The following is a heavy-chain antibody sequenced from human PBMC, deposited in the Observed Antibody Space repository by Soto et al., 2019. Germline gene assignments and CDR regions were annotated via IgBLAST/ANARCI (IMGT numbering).Heavy chain of an antibody. CDR2: ISGTDPYM. V-gene: IGHV3-11*06. CDR1: GFTFSDYY. J-gene: IGHJ6*02. Sequence: QVQLVESGGGLVKPGGSLRLSCAASGFTFSDYYMSWVRQAPGKGLEWVSYISGTDPYMKYADAVRGRFTISRDNAKNSLYLQMNSLRDDDTDVYYCARGSSVRGMNVWGQGTPVTVSS. CDR3: ARGSSVRGMNV. D-gene: IGHD6-13*01.